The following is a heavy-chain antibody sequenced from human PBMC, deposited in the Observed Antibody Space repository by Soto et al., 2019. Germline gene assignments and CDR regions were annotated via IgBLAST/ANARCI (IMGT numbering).Heavy chain of an antibody. Sequence: WASVKVSCKASGYTFTGYYMHWVRQAPGQGLEWMGWINPNSGGTNYAQKFQGRVTMTRDTSISTAYMELSRLRSDDTAVYYCARDVDTAMVSWFDPWGQGTLVTVSS. CDR1: GYTFTGYY. CDR3: ARDVDTAMVSWFDP. CDR2: INPNSGGT. D-gene: IGHD5-18*01. V-gene: IGHV1-2*02. J-gene: IGHJ5*02.